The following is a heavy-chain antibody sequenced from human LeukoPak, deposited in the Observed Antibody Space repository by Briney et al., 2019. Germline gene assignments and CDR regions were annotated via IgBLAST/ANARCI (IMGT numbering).Heavy chain of an antibody. CDR1: GFTFSSYA. CDR2: ISGSGGST. J-gene: IGHJ4*02. V-gene: IGHV3-23*01. D-gene: IGHD6-19*01. CDR3: AKGSVAEALFDY. Sequence: PGGSLRLSCAASGFTFSSYAMSWVRPAPGKGLEWVSAISGSGGSTYYADSVKGRFTISRDNSKNTLYLQMTSLRAEDTAVYYCAKGSVAEALFDYWGQGTLVTVSS.